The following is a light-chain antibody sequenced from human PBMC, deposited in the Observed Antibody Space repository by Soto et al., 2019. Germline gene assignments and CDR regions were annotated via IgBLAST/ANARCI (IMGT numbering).Light chain of an antibody. CDR1: SSDVGGYNY. V-gene: IGLV2-8*01. J-gene: IGLJ1*01. CDR3: SSYAGSNIEV. CDR2: EVS. Sequence: QSVLTQPPSASGSPGQSVTISCTGTSSDVGGYNYVSWYQQHPGKAPKLMIYEVSKRPSGVPDRFSGSKSGNTAFLTVSGLQAEDEADYYCSSYAGSNIEVFGTGTKLTVL.